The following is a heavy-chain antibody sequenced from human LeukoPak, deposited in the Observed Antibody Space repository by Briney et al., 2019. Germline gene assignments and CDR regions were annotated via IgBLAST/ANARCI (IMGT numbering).Heavy chain of an antibody. CDR2: ISSSGSTI. CDR3: ARLSTVTTFDY. D-gene: IGHD4-17*01. J-gene: IGHJ4*02. Sequence: GGSLRLSCAASGFTFSDYYMNWVRQAPGKGLEWVSYISSSGSTIYYADSVKGRFTISRDNAKNSLYLQMNSLRAEDTAVYYCARLSTVTTFDYWGQGTLVTVSS. CDR1: GFTFSDYY. V-gene: IGHV3-11*04.